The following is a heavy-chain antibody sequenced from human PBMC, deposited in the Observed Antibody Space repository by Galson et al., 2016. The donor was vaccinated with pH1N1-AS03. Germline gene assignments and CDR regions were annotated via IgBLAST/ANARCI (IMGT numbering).Heavy chain of an antibody. Sequence: SGDTFNDNALHWVRQAPGQSLEWMGWVNLGNSNTKYSQRFQDRVIITMDTSANTAYMELRDLTSEDTAVFYCARSGDKWELRHWDQGTLVIVSS. V-gene: IGHV1-3*01. CDR3: ARSGDKWELRH. J-gene: IGHJ4*02. D-gene: IGHD1-26*01. CDR2: VNLGNSNT. CDR1: GDTFNDNA.